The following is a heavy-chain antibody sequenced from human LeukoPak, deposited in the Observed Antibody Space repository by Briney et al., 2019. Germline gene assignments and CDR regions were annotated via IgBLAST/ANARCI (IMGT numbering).Heavy chain of an antibody. CDR3: ARDPLTYGSSWYSGAFDI. V-gene: IGHV6-1*01. CDR2: TYYRSKWYN. CDR1: GDSVSSNSAA. J-gene: IGHJ3*02. D-gene: IGHD6-13*01. Sequence: SQTLSLTCAISGDSVSSNSAAWNWIRQSPSRGLEWLGRTYYRSKWYNDYAVSVKSRITINPDTSKNQFSLQLNSVTPEDTAVYYCARDPLTYGSSWYSGAFDIWGQGTMVTVSS.